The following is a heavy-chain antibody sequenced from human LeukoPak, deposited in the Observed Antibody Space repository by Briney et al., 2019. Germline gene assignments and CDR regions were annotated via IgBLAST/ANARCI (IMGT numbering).Heavy chain of an antibody. V-gene: IGHV1-2*02. J-gene: IGHJ6*03. CDR2: INPSSGGT. Sequence: GASVKVSCKASGYTFTGYYMHWVRQAPGQGLEWMGWINPSSGGTNYAQKFQGRVTMTRDTSISTAYMELSRLRSDDTAVYYCARGYHAYYYYMDVWGKGTTVTVSS. CDR3: ARGYHAYYYYMDV. CDR1: GYTFTGYY. D-gene: IGHD3-16*02.